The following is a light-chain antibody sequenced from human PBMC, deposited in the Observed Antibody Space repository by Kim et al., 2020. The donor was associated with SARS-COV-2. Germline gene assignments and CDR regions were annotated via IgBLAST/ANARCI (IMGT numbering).Light chain of an antibody. CDR3: SSRVRDSTGNLYL. V-gene: IGLV3-19*01. J-gene: IGLJ1*01. CDR1: SLRNYY. Sequence: SSELTQDPAVSVALGQTVRITCQGDSLRNYYASWYQQKPGQAPVLVLYDKDSRPSGIPDRFSGSSSGNTASLTITGAQAADEADYYCSSRVRDSTGNLYLFGTGTKVTVL. CDR2: DKD.